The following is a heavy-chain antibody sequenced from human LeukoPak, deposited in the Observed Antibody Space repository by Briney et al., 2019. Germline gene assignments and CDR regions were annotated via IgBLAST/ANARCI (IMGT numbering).Heavy chain of an antibody. CDR2: IKQDGSEK. D-gene: IGHD1-14*01. CDR3: VGFNNMDV. J-gene: IGHJ6*02. CDR1: GFTFSSHW. V-gene: IGHV3-7*01. Sequence: GGSLRLSCVASGFTFSSHWMSWVRQAPWKGLEWVANIKQDGSEKHHVNSVKGRFTISGDNAKNSLHLQMNSLRVEDTALYYCVGFNNMDVWGQGTTVTVSS.